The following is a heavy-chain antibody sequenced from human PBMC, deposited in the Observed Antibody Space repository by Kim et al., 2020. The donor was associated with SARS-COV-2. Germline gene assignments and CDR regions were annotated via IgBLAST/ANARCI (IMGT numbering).Heavy chain of an antibody. CDR1: GYTFTSYD. J-gene: IGHJ5*02. CDR3: ARGPTNKVRGVIHNWFDP. D-gene: IGHD3-10*01. CDR2: MNPNSGNT. V-gene: IGHV1-8*01. Sequence: ASVKVSCKASGYTFTSYDINWVRQATGQGLEWMGWMNPNSGNTGYAQKFQGRVTMTRNTPISTAYMELSSLRSEDTAVYYCARGPTNKVRGVIHNWFDPWGQGTLVTVSS.